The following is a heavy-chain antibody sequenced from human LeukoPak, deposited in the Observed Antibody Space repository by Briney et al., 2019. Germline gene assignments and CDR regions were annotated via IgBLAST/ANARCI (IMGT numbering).Heavy chain of an antibody. CDR1: GYTFTSYD. CDR2: MNPNSGNT. CDR3: ARESGSYGMDV. D-gene: IGHD1-26*01. Sequence: ASVTVSCKASGYTFTSYDINWVRQAAGQGLEWMGWMNPNSGNTGYAQKFQGRVTMTRNTSISTAYMELSSLRSEDTAVYYCARESGSYGMDVWGQGTTVTVSS. J-gene: IGHJ6*02. V-gene: IGHV1-8*01.